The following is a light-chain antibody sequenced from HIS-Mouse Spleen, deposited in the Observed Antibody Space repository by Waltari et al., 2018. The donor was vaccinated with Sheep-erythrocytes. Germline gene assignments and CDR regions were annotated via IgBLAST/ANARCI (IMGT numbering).Light chain of an antibody. Sequence: DSQMTQSPSSLSASVGDRVTITCRASQSIRSYLNRYHQIPGKAPKLLIYASSSLQSGVPSRFSGSGSATDFALTISSLQPDDFATYYCQQSYSTPPLTSGGGTKVEIK. CDR3: QQSYSTPPLT. CDR2: ASS. CDR1: QSIRSY. J-gene: IGKJ4*01. V-gene: IGKV1-39*01.